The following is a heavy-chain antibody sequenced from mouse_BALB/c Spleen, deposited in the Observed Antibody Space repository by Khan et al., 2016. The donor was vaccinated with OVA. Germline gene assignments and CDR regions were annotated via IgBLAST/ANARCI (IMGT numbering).Heavy chain of an antibody. CDR2: INSNGGST. V-gene: IGHV5-6-3*01. J-gene: IGHJ2*01. CDR3: ERGGTVKRFDY. CDR1: GFIFSSYG. Sequence: EVELVESGGGLVQPGGSLKLSCAASGFIFSSYGLSWVRQTPDKRLELVATINSNGGSTYYPDSVEGRFTISRDNAKNTLYLQMSSLKSEDTAMYYGERGGTVKRFDYWGQGTTRTVS. D-gene: IGHD1-1*01.